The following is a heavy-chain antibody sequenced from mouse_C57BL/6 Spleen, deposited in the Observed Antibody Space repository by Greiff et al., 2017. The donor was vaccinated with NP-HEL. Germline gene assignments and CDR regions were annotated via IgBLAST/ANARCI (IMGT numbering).Heavy chain of an antibody. D-gene: IGHD4-1*01. CDR1: GYTFTSYW. CDR3: SRGNWVGDFDY. J-gene: IGHJ2*01. Sequence: QVQLKQPGAELVRPGSSVKLSCTASGYTFTSYWMHWVKQRPIQGLEWIGNIDPSDSETYYNQKFKDKATLTVDKSSSTAYMQLSSLTSEDSTVYYLSRGNWVGDFDYWGQGTTLTVSS. V-gene: IGHV1-52*01. CDR2: IDPSDSET.